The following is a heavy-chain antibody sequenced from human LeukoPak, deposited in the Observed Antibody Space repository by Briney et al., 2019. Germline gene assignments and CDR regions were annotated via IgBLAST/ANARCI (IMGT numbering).Heavy chain of an antibody. CDR2: IYTSGST. Sequence: EPSETLSLTCTVSGGSISSYYWSWIRHPAGKGLEWIGRIYTSGSTNYNPSLKSRVTMSVDTSKNQFSLKLSSVTAADKAVYYCARVYREQLGSRDYYYYYYMDVWGKGTTVTVSS. J-gene: IGHJ6*03. V-gene: IGHV4-4*07. D-gene: IGHD6-6*01. CDR3: ARVYREQLGSRDYYYYYYMDV. CDR1: GGSISSYY.